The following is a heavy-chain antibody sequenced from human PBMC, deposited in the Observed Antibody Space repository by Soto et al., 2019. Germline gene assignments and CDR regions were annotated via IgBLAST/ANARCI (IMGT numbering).Heavy chain of an antibody. Sequence: SVKVSCKASGGTFSSYAISWVRQAPGQGLEWMGGIIPIFGTANYAQKFQGRVTITADESTSTAYMELSSLRSEDTTVYYCARAGYYYDSKPPNYYGMDVWGQGTTVTVSS. J-gene: IGHJ6*02. CDR2: IIPIFGTA. D-gene: IGHD3-22*01. V-gene: IGHV1-69*13. CDR3: ARAGYYYDSKPPNYYGMDV. CDR1: GGTFSSYA.